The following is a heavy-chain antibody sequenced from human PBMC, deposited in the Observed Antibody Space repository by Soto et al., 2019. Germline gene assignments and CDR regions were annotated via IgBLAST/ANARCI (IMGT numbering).Heavy chain of an antibody. J-gene: IGHJ4*02. CDR3: AHRRSGYFDS. Sequence: QITLKESGPTLVKPTQTLTLTCTFSGFSLTETGMGVGWIRQPPGKALEWLALIYWDDAKRYSPSLKRGLTISKDASKNQVVLTKTNVDAVDTATYYCAHRRSGYFDSWGQGTLVTVSS. V-gene: IGHV2-5*02. CDR1: GFSLTETGMG. CDR2: IYWDDAK.